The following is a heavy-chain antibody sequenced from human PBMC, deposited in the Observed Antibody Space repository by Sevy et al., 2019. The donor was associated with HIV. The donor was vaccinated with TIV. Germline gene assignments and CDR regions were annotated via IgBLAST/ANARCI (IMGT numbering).Heavy chain of an antibody. CDR3: TRDLGYYDSSRMYDY. CDR1: GFTFDDYT. CDR2: IRSKAYGGTT. J-gene: IGHJ4*02. D-gene: IGHD3-22*01. Sequence: GGSLRLSCTASGFTFDDYTMSWFRQAPGKGLEWVGFIRSKAYGGTTEYAASVKGRFTISRDDSKSIAFLQMNSLKTEDTAVYYCTRDLGYYDSSRMYDYWGQGTLVTDSS. V-gene: IGHV3-49*03.